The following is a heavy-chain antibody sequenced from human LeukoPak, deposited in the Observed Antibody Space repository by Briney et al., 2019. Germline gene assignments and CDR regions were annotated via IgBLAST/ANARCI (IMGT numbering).Heavy chain of an antibody. V-gene: IGHV3-11*01. D-gene: IGHD3-16*02. CDR2: VSISGGTI. Sequence: GSLRLSCAASGFIFSDYYMSWIRQAPGKGLEWVSYVSISGGTIYYADSVKGRFTISRDNAKNSLYLQINSLRAEDTAVYYCARTMITFGGVIVPMGFDYWGQGTLVTVSS. J-gene: IGHJ4*02. CDR1: GFIFSDYY. CDR3: ARTMITFGGVIVPMGFDY.